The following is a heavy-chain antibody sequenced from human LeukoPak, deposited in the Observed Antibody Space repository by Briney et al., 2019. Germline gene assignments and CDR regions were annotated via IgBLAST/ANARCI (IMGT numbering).Heavy chain of an antibody. Sequence: PSQTLSLTCAVSGGSISSGGYSWSWIRQPPGKGLEWIGYIYHSGSTYYNPSLKSRVTISVDRSKNQFSLKLSSVTAADTAVYYCARALPHYDILTGYYKGWFDPWGQGTLVTVSS. D-gene: IGHD3-9*01. V-gene: IGHV4-30-2*01. J-gene: IGHJ5*02. CDR2: IYHSGST. CDR1: GGSISSGGYS. CDR3: ARALPHYDILTGYYKGWFDP.